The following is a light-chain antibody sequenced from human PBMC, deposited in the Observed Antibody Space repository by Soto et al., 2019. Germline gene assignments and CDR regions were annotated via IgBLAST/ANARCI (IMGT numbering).Light chain of an antibody. CDR2: GAS. CDR1: QSVSSNY. J-gene: IGKJ1*01. Sequence: EIVLTQSPGTLSLSPGERATLSCRASQSVSSNYLAWYQQQPGQAPRLLMYGASNRATDIPDRFSGSGSGTDFTLTISRLEPEDFAVYYCQVHGSSRTFGQGTKVEMK. V-gene: IGKV3-20*01. CDR3: QVHGSSRT.